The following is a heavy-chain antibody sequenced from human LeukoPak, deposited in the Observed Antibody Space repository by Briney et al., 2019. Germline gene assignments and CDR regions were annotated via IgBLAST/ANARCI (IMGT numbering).Heavy chain of an antibody. J-gene: IGHJ4*02. CDR2: ISGSGGST. CDR3: ASAGDFWSGYRSGVFDY. V-gene: IGHV3-23*01. Sequence: GGSLRLSCAASGFTFSRYAMSWVRQAPGKGLEWVSAISGSGGSTYYADSAKGRFTISRDNSKNTLYLQMNSLRAEDTAVYYCASAGDFWSGYRSGVFDYWGQGTLVTVSS. CDR1: GFTFSRYA. D-gene: IGHD3-3*01.